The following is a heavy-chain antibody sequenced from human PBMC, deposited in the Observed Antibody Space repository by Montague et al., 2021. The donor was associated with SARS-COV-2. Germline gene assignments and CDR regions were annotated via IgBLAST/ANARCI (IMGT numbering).Heavy chain of an antibody. CDR2: IFHSGIT. V-gene: IGHV4-59*13. CDR1: GGAISSYY. CDR3: ARTEYNWNDWFDP. Sequence: SETLSLTCRVSGGAISSYYWSWIRQSPGKGLEWIGYIFHSGITDYNPSLKSRVTISVDMSKNQFSLQLNSVTAAGSAVYYCARTEYNWNDWFDPWGQGTLVTVSS. D-gene: IGHD1-20*01. J-gene: IGHJ5*02.